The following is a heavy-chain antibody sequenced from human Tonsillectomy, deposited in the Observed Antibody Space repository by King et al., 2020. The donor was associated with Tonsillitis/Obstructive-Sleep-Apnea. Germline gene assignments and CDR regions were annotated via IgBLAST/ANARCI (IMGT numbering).Heavy chain of an antibody. D-gene: IGHD2-21*02. CDR3: AKAQGDDEPYYGMDV. V-gene: IGHV3-23*04. J-gene: IGHJ6*02. CDR1: GFTFSSYA. Sequence: VQLVESGGGLVQPGGSLRLSCAASGFTFSSYAMSWVRQAPGTGLEWGSAISGSGGSTDFADTVKGRFTISRDNSQKTLYLQINTLRAEDTAVYHCAKAQGDDEPYYGMDVWGQGTTCTVS. CDR2: ISGSGGST.